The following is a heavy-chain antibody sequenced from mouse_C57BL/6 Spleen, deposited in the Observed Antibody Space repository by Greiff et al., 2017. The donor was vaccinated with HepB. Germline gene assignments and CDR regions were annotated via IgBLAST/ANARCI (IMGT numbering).Heavy chain of an antibody. CDR3: AREELLRYGYAMDY. CDR1: GYTFTDYY. V-gene: IGHV1-76*01. CDR2: IYPGSGNT. D-gene: IGHD1-1*01. Sequence: QVQLKESGAELVRPGASVKLSCKASGYTFTDYYINWVKQRPGQGLEWIARIYPGSGNTYYNEKFKGKATLTAEKSSSTAYMQLSSLTSEDSAVYFCAREELLRYGYAMDYWGQGTSVTVSS. J-gene: IGHJ4*01.